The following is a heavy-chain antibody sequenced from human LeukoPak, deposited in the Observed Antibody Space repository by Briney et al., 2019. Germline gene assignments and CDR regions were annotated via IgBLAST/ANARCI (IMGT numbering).Heavy chain of an antibody. CDR1: GFTFTSYA. CDR2: INAGNGNT. D-gene: IGHD7-27*01. Sequence: PGGSLRLSCAASGFTFTSYAMHWVRQAPGQRLEWMGWINAGNGNTKYSQKFQGRVTITRDTSASTAYMELSSLRSEDTAVYYCARAPSGDIWGQGTMVTVSS. J-gene: IGHJ3*02. V-gene: IGHV1-3*01. CDR3: ARAPSGDI.